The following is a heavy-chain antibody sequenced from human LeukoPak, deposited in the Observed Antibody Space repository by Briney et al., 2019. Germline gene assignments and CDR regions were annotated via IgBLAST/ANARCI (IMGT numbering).Heavy chain of an antibody. J-gene: IGHJ1*01. D-gene: IGHD3-10*01. V-gene: IGHV4-39*07. CDR1: GVSISTSGYY. Sequence: SETLSLTCTVSGVSISTSGYYWGWIRQSPGKGLEYFASIDSGGNTYYNPSLQSRVTISADTSKNQFSLKLSSVTAADTAVYYCASGGTMVRGVMRYFQHWGQGTLVTVSS. CDR2: IDSGGNT. CDR3: ASGGTMVRGVMRYFQH.